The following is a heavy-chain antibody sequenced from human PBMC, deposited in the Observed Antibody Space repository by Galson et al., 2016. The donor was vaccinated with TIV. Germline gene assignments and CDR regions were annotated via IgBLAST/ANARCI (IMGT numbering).Heavy chain of an antibody. CDR3: ARVPTKTFDFWSGYDNSFCMDV. Sequence: SVKVSCKASGYTLTGYDLNWVRQAPGQGLEWLGWISGYNGNKNYAQKFQGRVTMTTDTSTSTAYMELRSLRSDDTAVYYCARVPTKTFDFWSGYDNSFCMDVWGKGTTVIVSS. D-gene: IGHD3-3*01. V-gene: IGHV1-18*01. CDR2: ISGYNGNK. J-gene: IGHJ6*03. CDR1: GYTLTGYD.